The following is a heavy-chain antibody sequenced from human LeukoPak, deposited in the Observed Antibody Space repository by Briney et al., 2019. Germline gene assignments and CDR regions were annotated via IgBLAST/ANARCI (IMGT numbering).Heavy chain of an antibody. V-gene: IGHV1-46*01. CDR1: GYTFTSYY. Sequence: ASVKVSCKASGYTFTSYYMHWVRQAPGQGLEWMGIINPSGGSTSYAQKFQGRVTMTRATSTSTVYMELSSLRSEDTAVYYCARDQGSSSWYGRGSFDYWGQGTLVTVSP. CDR2: INPSGGST. J-gene: IGHJ4*02. CDR3: ARDQGSSSWYGRGSFDY. D-gene: IGHD6-13*01.